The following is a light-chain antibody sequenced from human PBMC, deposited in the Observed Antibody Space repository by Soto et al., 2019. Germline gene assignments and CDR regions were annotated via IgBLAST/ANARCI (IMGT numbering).Light chain of an antibody. Sequence: DIQMTQSPSSLSASVGDRVTIGCRASQKIRNYLNWYQQKPGKGPALLIYAASTPQGAVSSRFNGSGYGTDFTLTIGGLQPEDFATYFCQQTYSIPLTFGGGTKVDI. CDR3: QQTYSIPLT. CDR1: QKIRNY. J-gene: IGKJ4*01. V-gene: IGKV1-39*01. CDR2: AAS.